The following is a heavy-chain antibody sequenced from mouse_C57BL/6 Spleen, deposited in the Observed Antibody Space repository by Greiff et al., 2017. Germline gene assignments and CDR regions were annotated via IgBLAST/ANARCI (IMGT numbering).Heavy chain of an antibody. Sequence: QVQLQQSGAELVKPGASVKISCKASGYAFSSSWMNWVKQRPGKGLEWIGQIYPGDGDTNYNGKFKGKATLTADKSSSTAYMQLSSLTAEDSAVYFCARYTTVVATRYFDVWGTGTTVTVSS. J-gene: IGHJ1*03. V-gene: IGHV1-80*01. CDR3: ARYTTVVATRYFDV. CDR2: IYPGDGDT. D-gene: IGHD1-1*01. CDR1: GYAFSSSW.